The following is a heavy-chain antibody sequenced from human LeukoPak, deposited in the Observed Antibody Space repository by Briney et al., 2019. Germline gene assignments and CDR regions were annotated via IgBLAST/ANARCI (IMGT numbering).Heavy chain of an antibody. CDR3: ARDNQVGGYSATGFFDH. J-gene: IGHJ4*02. CDR1: GFTLSNYA. V-gene: IGHV3-23*01. Sequence: GGCLRLSCSASGFTLSNYAMGWARQSAGKGLEGVSTLSGTGRSTYYADSVKGRFTISRDNSQNTLSLEMSSLRAEDTAVYFCARDNQVGGYSATGFFDHWGQGILVTVSS. D-gene: IGHD5-12*01. CDR2: LSGTGRST.